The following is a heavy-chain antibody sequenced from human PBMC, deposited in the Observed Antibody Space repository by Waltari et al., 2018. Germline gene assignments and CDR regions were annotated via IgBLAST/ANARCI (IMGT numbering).Heavy chain of an antibody. Sequence: QVQLQESGPGLVTPSETLALTCTVPGGPISIYYWNWIRQSPGRGLEWIGYIYYSGSTNYNPSLESRVTISVDTSKNQFSLNLRSVTAGDTAVYYCARFGRSGYWPFDFWGQGILVTVSS. CDR3: ARFGRSGYWPFDF. D-gene: IGHD3-3*01. CDR1: GGPISIYY. V-gene: IGHV4-59*01. CDR2: IYYSGST. J-gene: IGHJ4*02.